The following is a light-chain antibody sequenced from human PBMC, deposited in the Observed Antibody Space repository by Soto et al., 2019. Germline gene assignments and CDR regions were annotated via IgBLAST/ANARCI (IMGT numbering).Light chain of an antibody. CDR1: QSVSSN. CDR3: QQYNNWPPWT. Sequence: EIVMTQSPATLSVSPGERATLSCRASQSVSSNLAWYQQKPGQAPRLLIYGASTRATGIPARFSGGGSGTEFTLPISSRQSEDFPVYYCQQYNNWPPWTFRQGTKVEI. CDR2: GAS. V-gene: IGKV3-15*01. J-gene: IGKJ1*01.